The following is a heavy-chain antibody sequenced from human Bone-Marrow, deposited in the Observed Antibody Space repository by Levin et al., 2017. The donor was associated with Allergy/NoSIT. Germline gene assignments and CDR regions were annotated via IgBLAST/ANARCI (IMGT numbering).Heavy chain of an antibody. CDR2: INPNSGDT. CDR1: GYPFSGHY. V-gene: IGHV1-2*02. CDR3: AKAELVSGNRYHFDF. Sequence: PGGSLRLSCTASGYPFSGHYIHWVRQAPGRGLEWMGWINPNSGDTNYAQKFEGGITMSRDTSINTAYMELKRVTSDDTAVYYCAKAELVSGNRYHFDFWGQGTQVIVSS. J-gene: IGHJ4*02. D-gene: IGHD1-1*01.